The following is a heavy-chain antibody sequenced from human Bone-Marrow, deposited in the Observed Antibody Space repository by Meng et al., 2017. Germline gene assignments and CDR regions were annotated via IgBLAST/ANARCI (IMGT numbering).Heavy chain of an antibody. Sequence: ASVKVSCKASGYTFTSYDINWVRQATGQGLEWMGWMNPNSGNTGYAQKFQGRVTITRNTSISTAYMELSSLRSEDTAAYYCARDRTQITMVRGVLFYYYYGMDVWGQGTTVTVSS. CDR3: ARDRTQITMVRGVLFYYYYGMDV. D-gene: IGHD3-10*01. J-gene: IGHJ6*02. CDR2: MNPNSGNT. CDR1: GYTFTSYD. V-gene: IGHV1-8*03.